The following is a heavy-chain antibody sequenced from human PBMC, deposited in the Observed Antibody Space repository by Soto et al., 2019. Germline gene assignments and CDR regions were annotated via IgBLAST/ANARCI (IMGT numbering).Heavy chain of an antibody. V-gene: IGHV3-21*01. CDR2: ISSSSSYI. CDR1: GFTFSSYS. D-gene: IGHD5-12*01. Sequence: PGGSLRLSCAASGFTFSSYSMNWVRQAPGKGLEWVSSISSSSSYIYYADSVKGRFTISRDNAKNSLYLQMNGLRAEDTAVYYCAREEGWLQLPATNMDVWGQGTTVTVSS. CDR3: AREEGWLQLPATNMDV. J-gene: IGHJ6*02.